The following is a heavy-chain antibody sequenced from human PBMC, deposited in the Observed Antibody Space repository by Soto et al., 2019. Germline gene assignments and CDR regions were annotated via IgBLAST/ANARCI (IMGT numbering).Heavy chain of an antibody. CDR3: ARGVIMDV. J-gene: IGHJ6*01. D-gene: IGHD2-21*01. Sequence: SETLSLTCAVYGGSFSGYYWSWIRQPPGKGLEWIGEINHSGSTNYNPSLKSRVTISVDTSKNQFSLKLSSVTAADTAVYYCARGVIMDVWGQGTTVNVSS. V-gene: IGHV4-34*01. CDR1: GGSFSGYY. CDR2: INHSGST.